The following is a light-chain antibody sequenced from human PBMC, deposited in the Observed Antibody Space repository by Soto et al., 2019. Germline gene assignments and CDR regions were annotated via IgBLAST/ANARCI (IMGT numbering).Light chain of an antibody. Sequence: DIQMTQSPSSLSASVGDRVTITCRASQGIRDALGRYQQKPGKAPKRLIYAASSLQSGVPSRFSGSGSGTEFTLTISSLQPEDFATYYCLQHNSYPQTFGQGTKVEI. CDR1: QGIRDA. CDR3: LQHNSYPQT. CDR2: AAS. V-gene: IGKV1-17*01. J-gene: IGKJ1*01.